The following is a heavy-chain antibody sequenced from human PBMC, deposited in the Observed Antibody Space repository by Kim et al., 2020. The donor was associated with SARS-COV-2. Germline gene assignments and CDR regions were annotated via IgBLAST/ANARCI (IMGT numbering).Heavy chain of an antibody. Sequence: SETLSLTCTVSGGSISSYYWSWIRQPPGKGLEWIGYIYYSGSTNYNPSLKSRVTISVDTSKNQFSRKLSSVTAADTAVYYCARGSGFGFATYYYDSSGFFDYWGQGTLVTVSS. CDR3: ARGSGFGFATYYYDSSGFFDY. V-gene: IGHV4-59*08. D-gene: IGHD3-22*01. CDR2: IYYSGST. J-gene: IGHJ4*02. CDR1: GGSISSYY.